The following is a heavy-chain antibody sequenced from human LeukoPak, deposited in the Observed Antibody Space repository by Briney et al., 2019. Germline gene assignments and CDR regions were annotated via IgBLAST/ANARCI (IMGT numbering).Heavy chain of an antibody. D-gene: IGHD3-22*01. J-gene: IGHJ4*02. Sequence: SETLSLTCAVSGGSISSGDYSWSWIRQPPGKGLEWIGYIYHSGSTYYNPSLKSRVTISVDRSKNQFSLKLSSVTAADTAVYYCARMDSSGYYLGVDYWGQGTLVTVSS. CDR1: GGSISSGDYS. CDR2: IYHSGST. CDR3: ARMDSSGYYLGVDY. V-gene: IGHV4-30-2*01.